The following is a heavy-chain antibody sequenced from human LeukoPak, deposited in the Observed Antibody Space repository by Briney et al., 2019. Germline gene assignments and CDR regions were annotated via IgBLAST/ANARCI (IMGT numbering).Heavy chain of an antibody. CDR1: GGSFSGYY. V-gene: IGHV4-34*01. J-gene: IGHJ4*02. Sequence: SETLSLTCAVYGGSFSGYYWGWVRQSPGKGLEWIGEMDHRGRTNHNPSLKSRVTISVDTSKNQFSLKLSSVTAADTAVYYCARDEAVAGTNYWGQGTLVTVSS. D-gene: IGHD6-19*01. CDR2: MDHRGRT. CDR3: ARDEAVAGTNY.